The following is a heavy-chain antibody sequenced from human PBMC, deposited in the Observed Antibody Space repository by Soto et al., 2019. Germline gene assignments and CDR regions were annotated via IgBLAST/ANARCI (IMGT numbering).Heavy chain of an antibody. CDR2: IWYDGSNK. D-gene: IGHD6-13*01. CDR1: GFTFSSYG. J-gene: IGHJ6*03. Sequence: QVQLVESGGGVVQPGRSLRLSCAASGFTFSSYGMHWVRQAPGKGLEWVAVIWYDGSNKYYADSVKGRFTISRDNSKNTMYLQMNSLRAEDTAVYYCARDQGTAAGNYYYYYMDVWGKGTTVTVSS. CDR3: ARDQGTAAGNYYYYYMDV. V-gene: IGHV3-33*01.